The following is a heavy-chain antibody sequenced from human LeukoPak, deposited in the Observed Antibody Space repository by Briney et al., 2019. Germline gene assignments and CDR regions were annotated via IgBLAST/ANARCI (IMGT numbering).Heavy chain of an antibody. CDR2: IYYSGST. Sequence: SETLSLTCTVSGGSISSYYWSWIWQPPGKGLEWIGYIYYSGSTNYNPSLKSRVTISVDTSKNQFSLKLSSVTAADTAVYYCARPGGYNWNYFKPYAFDIWGQGTMVTVSS. CDR1: GGSISSYY. V-gene: IGHV4-59*12. CDR3: ARPGGYNWNYFKPYAFDI. J-gene: IGHJ3*02. D-gene: IGHD1-7*01.